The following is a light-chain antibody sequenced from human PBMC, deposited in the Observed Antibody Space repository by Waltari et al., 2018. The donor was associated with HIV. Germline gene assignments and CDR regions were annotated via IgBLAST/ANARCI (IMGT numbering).Light chain of an antibody. Sequence: QTVVTQEPSFSVSPGGTVTLTCGLSSGSVSTTYYPSWYQHTPGQAPRTLIYNTNTRSSGVPDRFSGSILGNKAALNITGAQADAECYYYCVLYMGSGISVFGGGTKLTVL. CDR1: SGSVSTTYY. V-gene: IGLV8-61*01. J-gene: IGLJ2*01. CDR2: NTN. CDR3: VLYMGSGISV.